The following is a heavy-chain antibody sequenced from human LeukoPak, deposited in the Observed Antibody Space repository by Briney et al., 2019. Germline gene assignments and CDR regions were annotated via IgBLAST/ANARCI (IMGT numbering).Heavy chain of an antibody. D-gene: IGHD1-26*01. CDR1: GFTFSRYA. CDR2: ISFDATRT. Sequence: GGSLRLSCAASGFTFSRYALHWVRQAPGKGLEGVAVISFDATRTYYADAVKGRFSISRDNSNSTLFLQMNSLRKNDTAVYHCARGRGATKKYWGQGTLVTVSS. CDR3: ARGRGATKKY. J-gene: IGHJ4*02. V-gene: IGHV3-30*04.